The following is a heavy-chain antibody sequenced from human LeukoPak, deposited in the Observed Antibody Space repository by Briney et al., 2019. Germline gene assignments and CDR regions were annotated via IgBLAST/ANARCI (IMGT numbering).Heavy chain of an antibody. CDR1: GFTFSNYA. V-gene: IGHV3-23*01. CDR3: ARETYSGSSAGFDP. CDR2: ISGSGGST. Sequence: PGGSLRLSCAASGFTFSNYAMSWVRQAPGKGLEWVSAISGSGGSTYYADSVKGRFTISRDNSKNMLYLQMNSLRAEDTAVYYCARETYSGSSAGFDPWGQGTLVTVSS. J-gene: IGHJ5*02. D-gene: IGHD1-26*01.